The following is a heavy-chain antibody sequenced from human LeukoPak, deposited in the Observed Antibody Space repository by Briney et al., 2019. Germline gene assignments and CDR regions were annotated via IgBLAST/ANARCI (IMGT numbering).Heavy chain of an antibody. Sequence: SVKVSCKASGGTFSSYAISWVRQAPGQGLEWMGGIIPIFGTANYAQKFQGRVTITTDESTSTAYMELSSLRSEDTAVYYCARGHCSSTSRQHYYYYYMDVWGKGTTVTVSS. D-gene: IGHD2-2*01. CDR1: GGTFSSYA. J-gene: IGHJ6*03. CDR3: ARGHCSSTSRQHYYYYYMDV. CDR2: IIPIFGTA. V-gene: IGHV1-69*05.